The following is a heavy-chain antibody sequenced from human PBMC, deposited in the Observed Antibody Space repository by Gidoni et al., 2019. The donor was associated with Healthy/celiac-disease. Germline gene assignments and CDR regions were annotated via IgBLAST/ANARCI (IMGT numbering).Heavy chain of an antibody. V-gene: IGHV4-39*07. CDR3: HKVPIQPSYYYYGMDV. CDR1: GGSISSSSYY. Sequence: QLQLQESGPGLVKPSETLSLTCTVPGGSISSSSYYWGWIRQPPGKGLEWIGSIYYSGSTYYNPSLKSRVTISVDTSKNQFSLKLSSVTAADTAVYYCHKVPIQPSYYYYGMDVWGQGTTVTVSS. CDR2: IYYSGST. J-gene: IGHJ6*02. D-gene: IGHD1-1*01.